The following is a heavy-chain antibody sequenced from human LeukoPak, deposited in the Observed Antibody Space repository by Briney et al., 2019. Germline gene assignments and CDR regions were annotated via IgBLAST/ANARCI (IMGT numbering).Heavy chain of an antibody. V-gene: IGHV3-74*01. CDR1: GFTFSSYW. CDR3: ARGTGYSVFDY. Sequence: GGSLRLSCAASGFTFSSYWMNWVRQAPGKGVVWVSRINSDGSSTSYADSVKGRFTISRDNAKNTLYLQMNSLRGEDTAVYYCARGTGYSVFDYWGQGTLVTVSS. J-gene: IGHJ4*02. D-gene: IGHD5-24*01. CDR2: INSDGSST.